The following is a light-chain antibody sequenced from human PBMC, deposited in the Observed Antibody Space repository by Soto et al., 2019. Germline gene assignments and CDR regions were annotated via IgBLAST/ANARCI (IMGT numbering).Light chain of an antibody. CDR2: EVN. Sequence: QSALTQSPSASASPGQSVTISCTGSSGDIGAYNYVSWYQQHPGKAPKLIIYEVNKRPSGVPDRFSGSKSGITASLTVSGLQADDEADYYCSSYSSSSIWVFGGGTKVTVL. J-gene: IGLJ3*02. CDR3: SSYSSSSIWV. CDR1: SGDIGAYNY. V-gene: IGLV2-8*01.